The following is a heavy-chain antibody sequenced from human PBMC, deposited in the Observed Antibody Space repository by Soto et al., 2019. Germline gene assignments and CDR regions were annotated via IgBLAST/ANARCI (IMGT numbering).Heavy chain of an antibody. CDR2: SYYSGST. J-gene: IGHJ6*03. Sequence: QVQLQESGPGLVNPSETLSLTCIVSGGSLSYRYWSWIRQPPGKELEWIAYSYYSGSTNYSPSLRNRLTVSVDTAKNQFSLKLTSVTAADTATYYCARTIDYGYMDVWGKGTTVTVSS. CDR3: ARTIDYGYMDV. V-gene: IGHV4-59*11. CDR1: GGSLSYRY. D-gene: IGHD3-16*01.